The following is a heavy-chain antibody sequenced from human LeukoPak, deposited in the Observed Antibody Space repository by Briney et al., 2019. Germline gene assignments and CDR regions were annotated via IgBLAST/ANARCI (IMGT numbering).Heavy chain of an antibody. V-gene: IGHV3-30*18. CDR3: AKRATLTDFDY. CDR1: GFTFSSYG. CDR2: ISYDGSNK. Sequence: PGRSLRLSCAASGFTFSSYGMHWVRQAPGKGLEGVAVISYDGSNKYYADSVKGRFAISRDNSKNTLYLQMNSLRAEDTAVYYCAKRATLTDFDYWGQGTLVTVSS. J-gene: IGHJ4*02. D-gene: IGHD2/OR15-2a*01.